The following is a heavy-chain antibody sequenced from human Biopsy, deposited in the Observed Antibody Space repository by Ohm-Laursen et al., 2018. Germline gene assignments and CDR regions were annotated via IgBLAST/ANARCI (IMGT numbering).Heavy chain of an antibody. Sequence: TLSLTCAVSGDSISSGGNYWSWIRQFPGKGLEWIAYIYHTGSTYYNPSLKSRLSIAIDTSKNQFSVSLRSVTAADTAVYYCARDAGFGGFCTNGVCSGTLDIWGQGTLVAISS. D-gene: IGHD2-8*01. CDR1: GDSISSGGNY. CDR3: ARDAGFGGFCTNGVCSGTLDI. J-gene: IGHJ3*02. CDR2: IYHTGST. V-gene: IGHV4-31*11.